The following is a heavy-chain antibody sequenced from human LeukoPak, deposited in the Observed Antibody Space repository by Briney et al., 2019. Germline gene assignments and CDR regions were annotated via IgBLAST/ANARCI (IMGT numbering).Heavy chain of an antibody. CDR2: INWNGGST. CDR1: GFTFDDYG. V-gene: IGHV3-20*04. J-gene: IGHJ4*02. D-gene: IGHD6-13*01. CDR3: ARAHNGGSWYMAFDY. Sequence: GGSLRLSCAASGFTFDDYGMSWVRQAPGKGLEWVSGINWNGGSTGYADSVKGRFTISRDNAKNSLYLQMNSLRAEDTAVYYCARAHNGGSWYMAFDYWGQGTLVTVSS.